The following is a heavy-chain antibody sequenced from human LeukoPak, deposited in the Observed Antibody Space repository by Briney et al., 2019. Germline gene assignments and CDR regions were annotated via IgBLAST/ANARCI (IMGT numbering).Heavy chain of an antibody. CDR3: AKRVATTKAFDV. Sequence: GGSLRLSCAASGFYFANYAMSWVRQAPGKGLEWVSVIYSGGSTYYADSVKGRFTISRDNSKNTLYLQMNSLRAEDTALYYCAKRVATTKAFDVWGQGAMVTVSS. CDR1: GFYFANYA. V-gene: IGHV3-23*03. D-gene: IGHD5-12*01. CDR2: IYSGGST. J-gene: IGHJ3*01.